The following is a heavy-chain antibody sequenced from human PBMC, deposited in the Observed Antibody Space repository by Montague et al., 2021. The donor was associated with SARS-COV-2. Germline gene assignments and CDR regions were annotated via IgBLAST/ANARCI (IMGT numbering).Heavy chain of an antibody. D-gene: IGHD1-1*01. CDR2: IYNNGYT. J-gene: IGHJ6*02. Sequence: SETLSLTCTVSGGSISTYYWNWIRQPPGKGLEWIGYIYNNGYTAYNPSLKRRVTISVDTSKNQFSLKSTSVTAADTAVYYCARDRETTTDKFYGMDVWGQGTTVTVSS. CDR1: GGSISTYY. V-gene: IGHV4-59*01. CDR3: ARDRETTTDKFYGMDV.